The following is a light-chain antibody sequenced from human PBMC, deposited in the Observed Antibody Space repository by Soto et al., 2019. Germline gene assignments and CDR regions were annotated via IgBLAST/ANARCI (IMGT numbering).Light chain of an antibody. CDR1: QSVLYSSNNKNY. CDR2: WAS. CDR3: QQYYSTPLT. Sequence: DIVMTQSPDSLAVSLGERATINCKSSQSVLYSSNNKNYLAWYQQKPGQPPKLLIYWASTRESGVPDRFSGSGSWTDFTLTISSLQAEDVAVYYCQQYYSTPLTFGQGTKVEIQ. V-gene: IGKV4-1*01. J-gene: IGKJ1*01.